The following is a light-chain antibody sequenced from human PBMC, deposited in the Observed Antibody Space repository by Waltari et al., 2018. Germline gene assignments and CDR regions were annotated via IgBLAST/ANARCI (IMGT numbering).Light chain of an antibody. CDR2: GAS. V-gene: IGKV3-20*01. J-gene: IGKJ1*01. Sequence: EIVLTQSPGTLSLSPGERATLCCWASQSVGGTLAWYQQKPGQAPRLLIYGASSRATGIPDRFSGSGSGTEFSLTISRLEPEDFAVYYCQHYVRLPATFGQGTKVEIK. CDR3: QHYVRLPAT. CDR1: QSVGGT.